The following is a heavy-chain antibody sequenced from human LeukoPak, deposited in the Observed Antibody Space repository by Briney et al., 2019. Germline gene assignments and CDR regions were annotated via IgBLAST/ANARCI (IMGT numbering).Heavy chain of an antibody. D-gene: IGHD3-10*01. Sequence: GGSLRPSFAASGFTFSNYAMSWARQAPGKGLEWVSAITDSGVSTYYADSVKGRFTISRDNSKNTLYLQMNSLRAEDTAVYYCAKGGPEVTYYYYYMDVWGKGTTVTVSS. V-gene: IGHV3-23*01. J-gene: IGHJ6*03. CDR3: AKGGPEVTYYYYYMDV. CDR1: GFTFSNYA. CDR2: ITDSGVST.